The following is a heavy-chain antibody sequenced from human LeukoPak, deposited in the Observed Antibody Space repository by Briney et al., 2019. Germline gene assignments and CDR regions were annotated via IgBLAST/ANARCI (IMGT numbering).Heavy chain of an antibody. Sequence: SETLSLTCTVSGGSISSYYWSWIRQPPGKGLEWIGYIYYSGSTNYNPSLKSRVTISVDTSKNQFSLKLSSVTAADTAVCYCARDRSPDCSGGSCYLSDAFDIWGQGTMVTVSS. CDR1: GGSISSYY. D-gene: IGHD2-15*01. V-gene: IGHV4-59*01. CDR2: IYYSGST. J-gene: IGHJ3*02. CDR3: ARDRSPDCSGGSCYLSDAFDI.